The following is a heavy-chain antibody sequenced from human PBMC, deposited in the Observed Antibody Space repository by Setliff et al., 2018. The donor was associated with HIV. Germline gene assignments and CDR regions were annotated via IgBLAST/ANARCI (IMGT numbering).Heavy chain of an antibody. V-gene: IGHV1-18*01. J-gene: IGHJ4*02. CDR3: ARQDGTTVLSKDFDY. CDR2: ISTYNGNT. Sequence: ASVKVSCKASGYTFTSYGISWVRQAPGQGLEWMGWISTYNGNTNYAQKLQGRVTMTTDTSTTTAYMELRSLKSDDTAIYYCARQDGTTVLSKDFDYWGQGTLVTVS. D-gene: IGHD4-17*01. CDR1: GYTFTSYG.